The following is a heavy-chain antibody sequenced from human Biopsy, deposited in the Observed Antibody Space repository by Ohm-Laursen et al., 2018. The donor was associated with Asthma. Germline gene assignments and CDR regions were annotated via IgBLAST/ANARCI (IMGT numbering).Heavy chain of an antibody. J-gene: IGHJ6*02. CDR1: GGTFGNYA. CDR3: ASPSSSREILYYYYNMDI. Sequence: SSVKVSCKASGGTFGNYAISWVRQAPGLGLEWMGGISPVFGSTNIAQKFQGRVTISADIFTKTGYLEVSSLRSDDTAVYYCASPSSSREILYYYYNMDIWGQGTTVTV. V-gene: IGHV1-69*06. CDR2: ISPVFGST. D-gene: IGHD6-13*01.